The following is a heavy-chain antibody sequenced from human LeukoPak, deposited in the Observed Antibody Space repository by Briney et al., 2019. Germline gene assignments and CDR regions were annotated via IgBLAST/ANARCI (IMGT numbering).Heavy chain of an antibody. CDR1: GFTFSSYG. Sequence: QPGGSLRLSCADSGFTFSSYGMHWVRQAPGKGLEWVAFIRYDGSNKYYADSVKGRFTISRDNSKNTLYLQMNSLRAEDTAVYYCAKRHDSSSTAGDAFDIWGQGTMVTVSS. V-gene: IGHV3-30*02. D-gene: IGHD3-22*01. J-gene: IGHJ3*02. CDR3: AKRHDSSSTAGDAFDI. CDR2: IRYDGSNK.